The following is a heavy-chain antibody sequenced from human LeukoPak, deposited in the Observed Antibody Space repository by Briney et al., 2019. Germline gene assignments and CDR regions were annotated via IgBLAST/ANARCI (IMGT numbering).Heavy chain of an antibody. J-gene: IGHJ4*02. Sequence: SETLSLTCTVSGGSISSYYWSWIRQPTGKGLEWIGYIYYSGSTNYNPSLKSRVTISVDTSKNQFSLKLSSVTAADTAVYYCARLDYGDFSTESFDYWGQGTLVTVSS. D-gene: IGHD4-17*01. CDR3: ARLDYGDFSTESFDY. CDR1: GGSISSYY. CDR2: IYYSGST. V-gene: IGHV4-59*01.